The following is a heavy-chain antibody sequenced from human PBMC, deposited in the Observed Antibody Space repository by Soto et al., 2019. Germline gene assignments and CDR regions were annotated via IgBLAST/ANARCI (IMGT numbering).Heavy chain of an antibody. J-gene: IGHJ6*03. CDR1: GGSISSGDYY. D-gene: IGHD3-3*01. CDR3: ARRNSYYDFWGPRRDYYYYMDV. CDR2: IYYSGST. Sequence: SETLSLTCTVSGGSISSGDYYWSWIRQPPGKGLEWIGYIYYSGSTYYNPSLKSRVTISVDTSKNQFSLKLSSVTAADTAVYYCARRNSYYDFWGPRRDYYYYMDVWGKGTTVTVSS. V-gene: IGHV4-30-4*01.